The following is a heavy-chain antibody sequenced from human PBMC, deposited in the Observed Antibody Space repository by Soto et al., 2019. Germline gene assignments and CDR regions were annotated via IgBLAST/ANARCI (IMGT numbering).Heavy chain of an antibody. J-gene: IGHJ3*02. V-gene: IGHV5-51*01. D-gene: IGHD3-22*01. CDR3: ARPRSGYYYLDAFDI. Sequence: PGESLKISCQGSGYTFTNYWIGWVRQMPGKGLEWLGIIYPGDSDTRYSPSFQGQVTISADKSITTAYLQWSSLKASDTAMYYCARPRSGYYYLDAFDIWGQGTMVTVSS. CDR2: IYPGDSDT. CDR1: GYTFTNYW.